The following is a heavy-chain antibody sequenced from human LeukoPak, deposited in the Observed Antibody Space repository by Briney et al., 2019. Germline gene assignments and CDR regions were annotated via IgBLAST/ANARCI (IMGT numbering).Heavy chain of an antibody. Sequence: GGSLRLSCAASGFTFRTYAMSWVRQAPGKGLEWLSSIDGAGADIRYADSVKGRFTISGDNSNNTLYLHMTSLRAEDMAIYYCAKYLCATTCYRHFRHWGQGTLVTVSS. D-gene: IGHD2-2*01. CDR3: AKYLCATTCYRHFRH. CDR1: GFTFRTYA. J-gene: IGHJ1*01. V-gene: IGHV3-23*01. CDR2: IDGAGADI.